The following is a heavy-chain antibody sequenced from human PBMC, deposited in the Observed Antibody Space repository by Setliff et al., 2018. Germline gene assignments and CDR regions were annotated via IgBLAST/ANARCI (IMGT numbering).Heavy chain of an antibody. J-gene: IGHJ6*02. Sequence: GASVKVSCKASGYTFTNYDINWVRQATGQGLEWMGWMNPNSGNTGYAQKFQGRVTMTRNTSISTAYMELSSLRSEDTAVYYCARVLEPNYDILTGYYYYYYYGMDVWGQGTTVTVSS. V-gene: IGHV1-8*02. D-gene: IGHD3-9*01. CDR1: GYTFTNYD. CDR2: MNPNSGNT. CDR3: ARVLEPNYDILTGYYYYYYYGMDV.